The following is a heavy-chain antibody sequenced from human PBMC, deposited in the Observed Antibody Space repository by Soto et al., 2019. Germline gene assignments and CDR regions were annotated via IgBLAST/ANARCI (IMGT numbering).Heavy chain of an antibody. J-gene: IGHJ6*02. D-gene: IGHD5-12*01. V-gene: IGHV3-21*01. CDR2: ISSSSSYI. CDR1: GFTFSSYS. Sequence: GGSLRLSCAASGFTFSSYSMNWVRQAPGKGLEWVSSISSSSSYIYYADSVKGRFTISRDNAKNSLYLQMNSLRAEDTAVYYCARDWVVATISRNYYYYGMDVWGQGTTVTVSS. CDR3: ARDWVVATISRNYYYYGMDV.